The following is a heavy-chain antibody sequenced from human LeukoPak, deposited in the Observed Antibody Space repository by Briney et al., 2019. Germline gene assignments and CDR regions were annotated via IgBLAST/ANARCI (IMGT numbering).Heavy chain of an antibody. D-gene: IGHD2-15*01. CDR3: ARIFSATDAFDI. CDR2: INKDGSGK. Sequence: PGGSLRLSCAASGFTLSSYWMSWVRQAPGKGLEWVASINKDGSGKYYLDSVRGRFTISRDNAENSLFLQMSSLRAEDTAVYYCARIFSATDAFDIWGQGTMVTVSS. J-gene: IGHJ3*02. V-gene: IGHV3-7*01. CDR1: GFTLSSYW.